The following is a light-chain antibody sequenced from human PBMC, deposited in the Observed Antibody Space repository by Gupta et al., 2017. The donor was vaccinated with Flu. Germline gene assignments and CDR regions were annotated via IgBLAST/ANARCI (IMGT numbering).Light chain of an antibody. V-gene: IGKV1-27*01. CDR2: AIS. CDR3: QNSNSAPFT. Sequence: LMPPPSSSSSAFVGDRVTISCRASQGISNYLAWYQQKPGKVPRLLISAISTLQSGVPSRFSGSGSGTDFTLTITSLQPEDVATYYCQNSNSAPFTFGPGTKVDIK. J-gene: IGKJ3*01. CDR1: QGISNY.